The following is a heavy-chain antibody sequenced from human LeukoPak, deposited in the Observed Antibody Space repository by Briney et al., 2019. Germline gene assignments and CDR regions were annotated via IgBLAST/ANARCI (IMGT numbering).Heavy chain of an antibody. CDR3: AKATPAPFWSGHYERFGGMDV. CDR2: ISGSGGNT. J-gene: IGHJ6*02. D-gene: IGHD3-3*01. Sequence: GGSLRLSCATSGFTFSNSAMMWVRQAPGKGLEWVSVISGSGGNTYYADSVKGRFTISRDNSKNTLYLQMKSLRAEDTAIYYCAKATPAPFWSGHYERFGGMDVWGQGTTVTVSS. V-gene: IGHV3-23*01. CDR1: GFTFSNSA.